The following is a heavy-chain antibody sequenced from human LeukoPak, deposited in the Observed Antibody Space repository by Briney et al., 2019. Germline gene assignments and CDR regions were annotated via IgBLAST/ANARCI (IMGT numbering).Heavy chain of an antibody. Sequence: SETLSLTFTVSGDSISSYYWSWIRQPAGKGLEWIGRIYTSGRTNYNPSLKSRVTMSVDTSKNQFSLKLSSVTAADTAVYYCAREELVANYFDYWGQGTLVTVSS. D-gene: IGHD5-12*01. J-gene: IGHJ4*02. CDR2: IYTSGRT. V-gene: IGHV4-4*07. CDR1: GDSISSYY. CDR3: AREELVANYFDY.